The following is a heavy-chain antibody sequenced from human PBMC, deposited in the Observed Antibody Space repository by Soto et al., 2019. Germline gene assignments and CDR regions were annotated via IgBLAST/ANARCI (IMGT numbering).Heavy chain of an antibody. CDR1: GFTFSSYA. Sequence: GGSLRLSCAASGFTFSSYAMHWVRQAPGKGLEWVAVISYDGSNKYYADSVKGRFTISRDNSKNTLYLQMNSLRAEDPAVYYCARDGAIFGVVIISNYFDYWGQGTLVTVSS. D-gene: IGHD3-3*01. V-gene: IGHV3-30-3*01. CDR2: ISYDGSNK. CDR3: ARDGAIFGVVIISNYFDY. J-gene: IGHJ4*02.